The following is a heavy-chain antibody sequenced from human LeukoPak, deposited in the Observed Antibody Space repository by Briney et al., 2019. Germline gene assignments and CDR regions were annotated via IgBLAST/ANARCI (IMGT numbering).Heavy chain of an antibody. V-gene: IGHV1-69*04. J-gene: IGHJ4*02. CDR2: IIPILGIA. CDR1: GGIFSSYA. CDR3: ARDLPPYYFDY. Sequence: ASVKVSCKASGGIFSSYAISWVRQAPGQGLEWMGRIIPILGIANYAQKFQGRVTITADKSTSTAYMDLSSLRSEDTAVYYCARDLPPYYFDYWGQGTLVAVSS.